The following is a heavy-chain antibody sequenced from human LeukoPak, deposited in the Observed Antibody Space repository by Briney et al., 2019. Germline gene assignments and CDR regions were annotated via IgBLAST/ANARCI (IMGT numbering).Heavy chain of an antibody. J-gene: IGHJ4*02. CDR3: ARDSSDTAMVFDY. CDR1: GGSISSSSYY. D-gene: IGHD5-18*01. V-gene: IGHV4-61*01. CDR2: IYYSGST. Sequence: SETLSLTCTVSGGSISSSSYYWGWIRQPPGKGLEWIGYIYYSGSTNYNPSLKSRVTISVDTSKNQFSLKPSSVTAADTAVYYCARDSSDTAMVFDYWGQGTLVTVSS.